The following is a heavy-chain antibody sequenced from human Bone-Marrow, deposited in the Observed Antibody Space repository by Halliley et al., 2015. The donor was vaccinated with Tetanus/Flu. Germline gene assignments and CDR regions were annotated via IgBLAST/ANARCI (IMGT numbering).Heavy chain of an antibody. CDR3: TRDVPNSQFDP. J-gene: IGHJ5*02. D-gene: IGHD2-8*01. V-gene: IGHV3-74*03. Sequence: VWVSRFGNDGTKATYADSVEGRFTISRDNANNMLYLQMSSLGVDDTAVYYCTRDVPNSQFDPWGQGTLVTVSS. CDR2: FGNDGTKA.